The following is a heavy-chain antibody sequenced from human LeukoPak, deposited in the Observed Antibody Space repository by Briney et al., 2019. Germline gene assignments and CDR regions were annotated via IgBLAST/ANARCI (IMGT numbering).Heavy chain of an antibody. D-gene: IGHD3-3*01. CDR1: GFTFNNYN. CDR2: ISSSSSYI. V-gene: IGHV3-21*01. J-gene: IGHJ6*03. CDR3: ARDLSRITIFGVVNTYMDV. Sequence: GGSLRLSCAASGFTFNNYNMNWVRQAPGKGLEWVSSISSSSSYIYYADSVKGRFTISRDNAKNSLYLQMNSLRAEDTAVYYCARDLSRITIFGVVNTYMDVWGKGTTVTVSS.